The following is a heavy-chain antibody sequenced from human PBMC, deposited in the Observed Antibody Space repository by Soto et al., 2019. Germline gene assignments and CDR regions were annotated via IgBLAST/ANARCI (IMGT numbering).Heavy chain of an antibody. CDR1: GYTFTCYC. CDR2: ISAYNGNT. J-gene: IGHJ3*02. V-gene: IGHV1-18*01. Sequence: EASVKVSCKASGYTFTCYCICWVRQSPGQGLEWMGWISAYNGNTNYAQKLQGRVTMTTDTSTSTAYMELRSLRSDDTAVYYCARDALDYYDILTGYPPDAFDIWGQGTMVTVSS. CDR3: ARDALDYYDILTGYPPDAFDI. D-gene: IGHD3-9*01.